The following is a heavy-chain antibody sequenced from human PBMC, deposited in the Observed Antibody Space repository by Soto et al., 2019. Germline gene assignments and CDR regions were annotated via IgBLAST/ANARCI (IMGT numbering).Heavy chain of an antibody. J-gene: IGHJ6*02. V-gene: IGHV4-59*08. CDR2: IFYSGST. Sequence: SETLSLTCIVSGGSISGYYWRWIRQPPGKGLEWIGYIFYSGSTNYNPSLKSRLTISVDTSKNQFSLKLTSVTATDSAVYYCARHPDYRNNNFYYDMDVWGQGTTVT. CDR3: ARHPDYRNNNFYYDMDV. D-gene: IGHD4-4*01. CDR1: GGSISGYY.